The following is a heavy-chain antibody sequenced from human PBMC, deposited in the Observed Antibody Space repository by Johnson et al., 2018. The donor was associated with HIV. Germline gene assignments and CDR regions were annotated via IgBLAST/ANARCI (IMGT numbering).Heavy chain of an antibody. CDR1: GFTLSNYW. CDR3: ARDITPHKEGDAFDI. Sequence: VQLVESGGGLVQPGGSLRLSCAASGFTLSNYWMSWVRQAPGKGLEWVANINQDGREKYFVDSVKGRFTISRDNAKNSLYLQMNSLRAEDTAVYYCARDITPHKEGDAFDIWGQGTMVTVSS. J-gene: IGHJ3*02. D-gene: IGHD1-14*01. V-gene: IGHV3-7*01. CDR2: INQDGREK.